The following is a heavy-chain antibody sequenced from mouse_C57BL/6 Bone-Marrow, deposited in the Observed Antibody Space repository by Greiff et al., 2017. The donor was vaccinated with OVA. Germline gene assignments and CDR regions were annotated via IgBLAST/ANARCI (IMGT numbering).Heavy chain of an antibody. CDR1: GYTFTGYW. V-gene: IGHV1-9*01. CDR2: TLPGSGST. Sequence: QVQLKQSGAELMKPGASVKLSCKATGYTFTGYWIAWVKQRPGHGLEWIGETLPGSGSTNYNEKFKGKATFTADTSSNTAYMQLSSLTTEDSSIYYCARSWLTGTGSFDYWGQGTTLTVSS. D-gene: IGHD4-1*01. J-gene: IGHJ2*01. CDR3: ARSWLTGTGSFDY.